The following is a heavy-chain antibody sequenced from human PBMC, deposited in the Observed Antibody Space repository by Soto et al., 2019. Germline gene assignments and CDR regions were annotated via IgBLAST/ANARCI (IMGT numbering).Heavy chain of an antibody. J-gene: IGHJ4*02. D-gene: IGHD1-7*01. CDR3: ARVGWNYVDFDY. CDR1: GYSISSGYY. Sequence: SETLSLTCAVSGYSISSGYYWGWIRQPPGKGLEWIGSIYHSGSTYYNPSLKSRVTISVDTSKNQFSLKLSSVTAADTAVYYCARVGWNYVDFDYWGQGTLVTVSS. CDR2: IYHSGST. V-gene: IGHV4-38-2*01.